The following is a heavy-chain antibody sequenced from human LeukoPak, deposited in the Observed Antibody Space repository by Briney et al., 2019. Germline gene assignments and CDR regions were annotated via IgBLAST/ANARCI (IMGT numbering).Heavy chain of an antibody. CDR1: GFTFSSYA. CDR3: AKGSGGSCYHGMDV. CDR2: ISGSGGST. V-gene: IGHV3-23*01. J-gene: IGHJ6*02. Sequence: PGGSLRLSCAASGFTFSSYAMSWVRQAPGKGLEWVSAISGSGGSTYYADSVKGRFTISRDNSKNTLYLQMNSLRAEDTAVYYCAKGSGGSCYHGMDVWGQGTTVTVSS. D-gene: IGHD2-15*01.